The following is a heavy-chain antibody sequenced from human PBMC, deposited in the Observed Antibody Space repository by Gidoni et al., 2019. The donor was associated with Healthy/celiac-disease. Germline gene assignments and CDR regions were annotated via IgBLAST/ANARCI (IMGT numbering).Heavy chain of an antibody. CDR3: TRSHHYDSSGYSLFDY. CDR2: IRSKAYGGTT. V-gene: IGHV3-49*04. J-gene: IGHJ4*02. D-gene: IGHD3-22*01. Sequence: EVQLVESGGGLVQPGRSLRLSCTAAGFTFGDYAMSWVRQAPGKGLEWVGFIRSKAYGGTTEYAASVKGRFTISSDDSKSIAYLQMNSLKTEDTAVYYCTRSHHYDSSGYSLFDYWGQGTLVTVSS. CDR1: GFTFGDYA.